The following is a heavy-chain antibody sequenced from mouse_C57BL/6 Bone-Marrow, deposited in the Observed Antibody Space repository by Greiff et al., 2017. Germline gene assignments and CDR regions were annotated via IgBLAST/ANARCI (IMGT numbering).Heavy chain of an antibody. CDR3: AYGSSHWYFDV. J-gene: IGHJ1*03. Sequence: QVQLQQPGAALVKPGASVKVSCQASGYTFTSYWMHWVQQRPGQGLEWIGRIHPSDSDTNYNQKFKGKATLTVDKSSSTAYMQLSSLTSEDSAVYYGAYGSSHWYFDVWGTGTTVTVSS. CDR1: GYTFTSYW. D-gene: IGHD1-1*01. V-gene: IGHV1-74*01. CDR2: IHPSDSDT.